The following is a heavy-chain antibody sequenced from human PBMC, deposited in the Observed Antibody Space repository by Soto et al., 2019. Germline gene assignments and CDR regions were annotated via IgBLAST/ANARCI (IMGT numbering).Heavy chain of an antibody. V-gene: IGHV1-69*12. J-gene: IGHJ6*02. CDR3: ATWLRMAGIGNYYYGMDV. D-gene: IGHD6-19*01. Sequence: QVQLVQSGAEVKKPGSSMKVSCKASGGSFSDFAFSWVRQAPGQGPEWMGGIMPLFGRPDYAQKFRDRVTITADESTSKVFVELRSLTSEDTAVYYCATWLRMAGIGNYYYGMDVWGQGTTVTVSS. CDR1: GGSFSDFA. CDR2: IMPLFGRP.